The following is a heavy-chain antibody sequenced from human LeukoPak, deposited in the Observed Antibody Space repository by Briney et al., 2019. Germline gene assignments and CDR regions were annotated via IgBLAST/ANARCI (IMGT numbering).Heavy chain of an antibody. Sequence: GASVKVPCKASGYTFTSYAMNWVRQAPGQGLEWMGRIIPILGIANYAQKFQGRVTITADKSTSTAYMELSSLRSEDTAVYYCARGPMVRGSRDYWAQGTLVNVSS. V-gene: IGHV1-69*04. J-gene: IGHJ4*02. CDR1: GYTFTSYA. D-gene: IGHD3-10*01. CDR2: IIPILGIA. CDR3: ARGPMVRGSRDY.